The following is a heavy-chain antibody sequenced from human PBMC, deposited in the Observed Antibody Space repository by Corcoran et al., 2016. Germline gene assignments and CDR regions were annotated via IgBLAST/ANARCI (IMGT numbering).Heavy chain of an antibody. CDR3: ARGAKYFDWPRGVGWFDP. CDR2: INHSGST. Sequence: QVQLQQWGAGLLKPSETLSLTCAVYGGSFSGYYWSWIRQPPGKGLEWIGEINHSGSTNYNPSLKSRVTISVDTSKNQFSLKLSSVTAADTAVYYCARGAKYFDWPRGVGWFDPWGQGTLVTVSS. V-gene: IGHV4-34*01. CDR1: GGSFSGYY. D-gene: IGHD3-9*01. J-gene: IGHJ5*02.